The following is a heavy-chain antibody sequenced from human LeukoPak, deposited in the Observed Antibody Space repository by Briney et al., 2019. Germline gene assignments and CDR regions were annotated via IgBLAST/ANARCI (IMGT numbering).Heavy chain of an antibody. CDR3: ARDNSVGDYAWWFDP. Sequence: GASVKVSCKASGYTFTNYYMHWMRQAPGQELEWLGLITPSGGSTWYAQKFQGRVTMTRDMSTSTDYMELSSLRSEDTAVYYCARDNSVGDYAWWFDPWGQGTLVTVSS. D-gene: IGHD1-26*01. CDR1: GYTFTNYY. J-gene: IGHJ5*02. V-gene: IGHV1-46*01. CDR2: ITPSGGST.